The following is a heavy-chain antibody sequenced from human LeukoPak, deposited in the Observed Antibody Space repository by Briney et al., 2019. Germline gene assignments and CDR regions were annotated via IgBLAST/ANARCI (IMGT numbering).Heavy chain of an antibody. CDR3: ARGGLWSYACDY. J-gene: IGHJ4*02. Sequence: SETLSLTCAVYGGSFSGYYWSWIRQPPGKGLEWIGEINHSGSTNYNPSLKSRVTISVDTSKNQFSLKLSSVTAADTAVYYCARGGLWSYACDYWGQGTLVTVSS. CDR1: GGSFSGYY. V-gene: IGHV4-34*01. CDR2: INHSGST. D-gene: IGHD1-26*01.